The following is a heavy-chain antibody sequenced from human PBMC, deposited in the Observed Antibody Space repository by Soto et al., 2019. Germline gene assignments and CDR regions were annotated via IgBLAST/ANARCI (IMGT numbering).Heavy chain of an antibody. CDR3: AKDPQQLIVYFDY. V-gene: IGHV4-61*01. CDR2: IYYSGST. CDR1: GGSVSSGSYY. Sequence: SETLSLTCTVSGGSVSSGSYYWSWIRQPPGKGLEWIGYIYYSGSTNYNPSLKSRVTISVDTSKNQFSLKLSSVTAADTAVYYCAKDPQQLIVYFDYWGQGTQVTVSS. J-gene: IGHJ4*02. D-gene: IGHD6-13*01.